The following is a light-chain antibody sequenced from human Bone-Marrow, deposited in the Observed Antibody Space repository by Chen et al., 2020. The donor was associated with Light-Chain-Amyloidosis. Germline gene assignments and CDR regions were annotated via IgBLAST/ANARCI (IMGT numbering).Light chain of an antibody. Sequence: AIQMTQSPSSLSASVGDRVTITCRASQGIRNDLGWYQQKPGKAPKLLIYAASSLQSGVPSRFSGSGSGTDFTLTIRSLQPEDFATYYCLQDYNYPRFGQGTEVEIK. CDR1: QGIRND. J-gene: IGKJ1*01. V-gene: IGKV1-6*01. CDR2: AAS. CDR3: LQDYNYPR.